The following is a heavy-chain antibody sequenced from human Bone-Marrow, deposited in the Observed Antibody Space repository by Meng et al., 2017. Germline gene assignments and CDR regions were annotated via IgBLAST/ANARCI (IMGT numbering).Heavy chain of an antibody. D-gene: IGHD6-19*01. J-gene: IGHJ4*02. CDR3: AKVYSSGGGAWEYFDY. V-gene: IGHV3-33*06. CDR2: IWYDGSNK. Sequence: GESLKISCAASGFTFSSYGMHWVRQAPGKGLEWVAVIWYDGSNKYYADSVKGRFTISRDNSKNTLYLQMNSLRAEDTAVYYCAKVYSSGGGAWEYFDYWGQGTPVTVSS. CDR1: GFTFSSYG.